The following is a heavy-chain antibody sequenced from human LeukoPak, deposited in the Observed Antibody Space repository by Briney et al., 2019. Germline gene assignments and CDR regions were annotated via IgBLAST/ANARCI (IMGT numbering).Heavy chain of an antibody. CDR1: GGSFSGYY. CDR3: ARGQGIVVVPGANWFDP. D-gene: IGHD2-2*01. J-gene: IGHJ5*02. CDR2: INHSGST. V-gene: IGHV4-34*01. Sequence: PSEALSLTCAVYGGSFSGYYCSCIRQPPRKGLEWSGEINHSGSTNYNPSLKSRVTISVDTSKNQFSLKLSSVTAADTAVYYCARGQGIVVVPGANWFDPWGQGTLVTVSS.